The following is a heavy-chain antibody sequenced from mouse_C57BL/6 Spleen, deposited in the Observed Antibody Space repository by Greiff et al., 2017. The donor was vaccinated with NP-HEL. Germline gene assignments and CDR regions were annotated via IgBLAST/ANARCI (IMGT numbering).Heavy chain of an antibody. CDR2: ISSGGSYT. CDR3: ARQFSNYLYYFDY. CDR1: GFTFSSYG. Sequence: EVKLVESGGDLVKPGGSLKLSCAASGFTFSSYGMSWVRQTPDKRLEWVATISSGGSYTYYPDSVKGRFTISRDNAKNTLYLQMSSLKSEDTAMYYCARQFSNYLYYFDYWGQGTTLTVSS. V-gene: IGHV5-6*01. J-gene: IGHJ2*01. D-gene: IGHD2-5*01.